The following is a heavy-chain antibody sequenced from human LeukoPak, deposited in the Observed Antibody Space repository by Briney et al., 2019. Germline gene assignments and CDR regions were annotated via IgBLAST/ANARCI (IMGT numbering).Heavy chain of an antibody. CDR3: ARGFGSSGWSSYFY. D-gene: IGHD6-19*01. J-gene: IGHJ4*02. Sequence: GASVKVSCKASGYTFTSYDINWVRQATGQGLEWMGWMNPNSGNTGYAQKFQGRVTMARNTSISTAYMELSSLGSEDTAVYYCARGFGSSGWSSYFYWGQGTLVTVSS. CDR1: GYTFTSYD. CDR2: MNPNSGNT. V-gene: IGHV1-8*01.